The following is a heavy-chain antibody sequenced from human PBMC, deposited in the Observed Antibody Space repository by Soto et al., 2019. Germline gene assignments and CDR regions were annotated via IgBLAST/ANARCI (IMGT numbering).Heavy chain of an antibody. V-gene: IGHV4-4*02. CDR2: IYHTGTT. CDR3: ARSAAIYIRGPVLGGWFDP. D-gene: IGHD3-10*01. CDR1: GASIVSSYY. J-gene: IGHJ5*02. Sequence: QVQVQESGPGLVKPSGTLSLTCAVSGASIVSSYYWSWVRQPPGKGLEWIGEIYHTGTTRYNPSLKRRVSLSVDKSKNQFSLKLTSVTAADTAVYYCARSAAIYIRGPVLGGWFDPWGQGTLVTVSS.